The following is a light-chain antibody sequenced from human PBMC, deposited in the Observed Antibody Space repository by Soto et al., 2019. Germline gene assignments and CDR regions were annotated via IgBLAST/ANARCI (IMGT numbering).Light chain of an antibody. V-gene: IGKV3-20*01. J-gene: IGKJ1*01. CDR2: GTS. CDR3: QQYNNWPLS. Sequence: EIVLTQSPGTLSLSPGERATLSCRASQNVGSRYLAWYQQKPGQAPRLLIYGTSNRATGIPDRFSGSGSGTDFSLTISSLEPGDLAVYYCQQYNNWPLSFGQGTKVEIK. CDR1: QNVGSRY.